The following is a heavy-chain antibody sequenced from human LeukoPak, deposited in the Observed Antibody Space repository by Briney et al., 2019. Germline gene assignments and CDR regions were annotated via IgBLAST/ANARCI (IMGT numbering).Heavy chain of an antibody. V-gene: IGHV3-48*03. CDR2: ISSSGSTI. J-gene: IGHJ6*03. Sequence: GGSLRLSCAASGFTSSSYEMNWVRQAPGKGLEWVSYISSSGSTIYYADSVKGRFTISRDNAKNSLYLQMNSLRAEDTAVYYCATSTSRGPYYYYMDVWGKGTTVTVSS. D-gene: IGHD2-2*01. CDR1: GFTSSSYE. CDR3: ATSTSRGPYYYYMDV.